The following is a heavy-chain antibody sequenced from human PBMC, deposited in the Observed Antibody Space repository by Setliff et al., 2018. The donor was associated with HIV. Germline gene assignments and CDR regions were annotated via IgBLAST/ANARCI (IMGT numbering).Heavy chain of an antibody. Sequence: SETLSLTCAVSGYSISSGYYWGWIRQPPGKGLEWIGNIYQSGSSYSNPSLKSRVTISIDTSKNQFSLKLNSVTAADTAVYYCAREGGDYFYVMDIWGQGTTVTSP. CDR2: IYQSGSS. D-gene: IGHD3-16*01. CDR1: GYSISSGYY. J-gene: IGHJ6*02. CDR3: AREGGDYFYVMDI. V-gene: IGHV4-38-2*02.